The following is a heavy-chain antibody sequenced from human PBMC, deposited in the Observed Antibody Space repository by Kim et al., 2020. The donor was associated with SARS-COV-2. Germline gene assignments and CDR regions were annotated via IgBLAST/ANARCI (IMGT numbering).Heavy chain of an antibody. J-gene: IGHJ4*02. CDR3: AREGLYSSTWADF. D-gene: IGHD2-21*01. V-gene: IGHV7-4-1*01. CDR2: INTKTVKP. Sequence: ASVKVSCKTSGYDFSNFAMNWVRQAPGQGLEWMGWINTKTVKPTYAEALTGRFSFSMDTAASTTFLHISNLQAEDTAVYFCAREGLYSSTWADFWGQGTL. CDR1: GYDFSNFA.